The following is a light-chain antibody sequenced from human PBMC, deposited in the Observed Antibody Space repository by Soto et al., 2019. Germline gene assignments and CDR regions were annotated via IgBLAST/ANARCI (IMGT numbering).Light chain of an antibody. J-gene: IGLJ1*01. Sequence: QSALSQPASVSGSPGQSITISCTGTSSDVGGFEYVSWYQHQPGKAPKLIIYDVTKRPSGVSNRFSASKSGNTASLTISGFQAEDEGDYYCGSITRSTTSVFGTGTKLTVL. CDR3: GSITRSTTSV. CDR2: DVT. V-gene: IGLV2-14*01. CDR1: SSDVGGFEY.